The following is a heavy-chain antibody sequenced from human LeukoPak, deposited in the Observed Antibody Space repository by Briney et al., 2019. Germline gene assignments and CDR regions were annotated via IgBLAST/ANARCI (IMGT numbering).Heavy chain of an antibody. CDR2: ISSSGSTI. Sequence: GGSLRLSCAASGFTFSSYEMNWVRQAPGKGLEWVSYISSSGSTIYYADSVKGRFTISRDNAKNSLYLQMNSLRAEDTAVYYCARVHYYDSSGYYLDYWSQGTLVTVSS. CDR3: ARVHYYDSSGYYLDY. D-gene: IGHD3-22*01. CDR1: GFTFSSYE. J-gene: IGHJ4*02. V-gene: IGHV3-48*03.